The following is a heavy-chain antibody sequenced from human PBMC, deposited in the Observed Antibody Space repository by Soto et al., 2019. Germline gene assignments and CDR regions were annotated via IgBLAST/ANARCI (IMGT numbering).Heavy chain of an antibody. CDR3: ARVARGHYGANQGGWFDP. D-gene: IGHD4-17*01. V-gene: IGHV4-59*01. CDR1: GGSISSYY. CDR2: IYYSGST. J-gene: IGHJ5*02. Sequence: SETLSLTCTVSGGSISSYYWSWIRQPPGEGLEWIGYIYYSGSTNYNPPLKSRVTISVDTSKNQFSLKLSSVTAADTAVYYCARVARGHYGANQGGWFDPWGQGTLVTVSS.